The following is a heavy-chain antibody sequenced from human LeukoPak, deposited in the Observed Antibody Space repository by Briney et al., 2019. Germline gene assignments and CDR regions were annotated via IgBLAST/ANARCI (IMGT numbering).Heavy chain of an antibody. CDR3: ARVGVAASNTGFDY. V-gene: IGHV3-21*01. J-gene: IGHJ4*02. CDR1: GFTFNSYS. CDR2: ISSSSSYI. D-gene: IGHD6-13*01. Sequence: GGSLRLSCAASGFTFNSYSMNWVRQAPGEGLEWVSSISSSSSYIYYADSVKGRFTISRDNAKNSLYLQMNSLRAEDTAVYYCARVGVAASNTGFDYWGQGTLVTVSS.